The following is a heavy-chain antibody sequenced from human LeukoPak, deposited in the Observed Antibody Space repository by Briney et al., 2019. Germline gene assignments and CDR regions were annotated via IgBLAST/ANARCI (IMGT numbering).Heavy chain of an antibody. Sequence: GGSLRLSCAASGITVSSNYMSWVRQAPGKGLEWVSVIYSDDRTYYADSVKGRFTLSRDKSKNTLYLQMNSLRAEDTAVYYCARDNRAVTIFGVVTRWWFDPWGQGTLVTVSS. CDR2: IYSDDRT. CDR1: GITVSSNY. D-gene: IGHD3-3*01. J-gene: IGHJ5*02. V-gene: IGHV3-53*01. CDR3: ARDNRAVTIFGVVTRWWFDP.